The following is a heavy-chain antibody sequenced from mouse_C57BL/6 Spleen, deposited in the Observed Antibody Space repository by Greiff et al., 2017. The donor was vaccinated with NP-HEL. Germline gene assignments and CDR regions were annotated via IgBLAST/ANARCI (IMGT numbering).Heavy chain of an antibody. V-gene: IGHV1-69*01. D-gene: IGHD4-1*02. CDR1: GYTFTSYW. J-gene: IGHJ2*01. Sequence: QVQLQQPGAELVMPGASVKLSCKASGYTFTSYWMHWVKQRPGQGLEWIGEIDPSDSYTNYNQKFKGKSTLTVDKSSSTAYMQLSSLTSEDSAVYYCARGSPNWEGSFDYRGHGTTRTVSS. CDR2: IDPSDSYT. CDR3: ARGSPNWEGSFDY.